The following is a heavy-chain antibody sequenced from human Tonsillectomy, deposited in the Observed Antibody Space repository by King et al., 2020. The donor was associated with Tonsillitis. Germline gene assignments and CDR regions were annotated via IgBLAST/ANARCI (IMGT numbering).Heavy chain of an antibody. CDR3: STLRYCDSNGCFDY. CDR2: IRTKVNSYAT. CDR1: GFTFSGSA. Sequence: VQLVESGGGLVQPGGSLKLSCAASGFTFSGSAMHWVRQASGKGLEWVGRIRTKVNSYATTYAASVRGRFTISRDDSKSTAFLQMDSLKTEDTAIYYCSTLRYCDSNGCFDYWGQGTLVTVSS. J-gene: IGHJ4*02. V-gene: IGHV3-73*02. D-gene: IGHD2/OR15-2a*01.